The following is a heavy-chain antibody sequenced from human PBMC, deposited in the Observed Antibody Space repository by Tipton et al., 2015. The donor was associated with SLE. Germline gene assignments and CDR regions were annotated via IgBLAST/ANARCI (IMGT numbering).Heavy chain of an antibody. D-gene: IGHD3/OR15-3a*01. CDR1: GGSFSGYY. J-gene: IGHJ6*02. CDR3: ARVSEIKDWASGMDV. CDR2: IYYSGST. Sequence: TLSLTCAVYGGSFSGYYWSWIRQPPGKGLEWIGYIYYSGSTNYNPSLKSRVTISVDTSKNQFSLKLSSVTAADTAVYYCARVSEIKDWASGMDVWGQGTTVTVSS. V-gene: IGHV4-59*01.